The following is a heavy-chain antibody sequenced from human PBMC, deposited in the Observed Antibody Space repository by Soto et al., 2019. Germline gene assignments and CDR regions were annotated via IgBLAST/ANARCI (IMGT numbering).Heavy chain of an antibody. Sequence: QVQLVQSGAEVKKPVSSVKVSCKASGGTFSSYTISWVRQAPGQGLEWMGRIIPILGIANYAQKFQGRVTITADKSTSTAYMELSSLRSEDTAVYYCARGTYDSSGYYPDYWGQGTLVTVSS. J-gene: IGHJ4*02. CDR2: IIPILGIA. CDR3: ARGTYDSSGYYPDY. CDR1: GGTFSSYT. V-gene: IGHV1-69*02. D-gene: IGHD3-22*01.